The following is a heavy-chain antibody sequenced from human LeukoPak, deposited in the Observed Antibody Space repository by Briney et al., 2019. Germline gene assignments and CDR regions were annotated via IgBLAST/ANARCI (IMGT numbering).Heavy chain of an antibody. CDR2: MNPKSGNT. CDR3: ARVTGSIDY. CDR1: GYTFTSYD. D-gene: IGHD1-26*01. Sequence: ASVKVSCKASGYTFTSYDINWVRQATGHGLEWMGWMNPKSGNTGYAQKFQGRVTMTRDTSISTAYMELGNLRSEDTAVYYCARVTGSIDYWGQGTLVTVSS. V-gene: IGHV1-8*01. J-gene: IGHJ4*02.